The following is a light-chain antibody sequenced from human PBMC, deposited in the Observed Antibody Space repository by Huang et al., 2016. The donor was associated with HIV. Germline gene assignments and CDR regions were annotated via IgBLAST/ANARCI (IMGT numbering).Light chain of an antibody. CDR2: AAS. CDR1: QDINNY. CDR3: QKYNSAPPT. V-gene: IGKV1-27*01. J-gene: IGKJ1*01. Sequence: DIQMAQSPSSLSASVGDRVTITCRASQDINNYLAWYQQKPGKVPKLLIYAASTLQSGVPSRFSVSGSGTHFTLTISSLQPEDVATYYCQKYNSAPPTFGQGTKVEIK.